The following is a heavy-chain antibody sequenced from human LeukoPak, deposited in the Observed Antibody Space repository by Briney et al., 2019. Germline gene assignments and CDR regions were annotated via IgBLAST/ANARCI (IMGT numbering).Heavy chain of an antibody. Sequence: SVTVSCTASGGTFSIYAISWVRQAPGQGLEWMGGIIPIFGTANYAQKFQGRVTITADESTSTAYMELSSLRSEDTAVYYCARGPAPDYYDSSGYSYCDYWGQGTLVTVSS. CDR2: IIPIFGTA. J-gene: IGHJ4*02. CDR3: ARGPAPDYYDSSGYSYCDY. D-gene: IGHD3-22*01. CDR1: GGTFSIYA. V-gene: IGHV1-69*13.